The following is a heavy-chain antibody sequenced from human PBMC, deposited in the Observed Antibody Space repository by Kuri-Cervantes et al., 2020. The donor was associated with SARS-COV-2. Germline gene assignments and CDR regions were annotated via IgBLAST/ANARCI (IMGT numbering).Heavy chain of an antibody. J-gene: IGHJ4*02. CDR2: INAGNGNT. CDR3: ATTSGYCSGGSCHGNY. Sequence: ASVKVSCKASGYTFTSYAMHWVRQAPGQRLEWMGWINAGNGNTEYSQKFQGRVTITRDTSASTAYMELSSLRSEDTAVYYCATTSGYCSGGSCHGNYWGQGTLVTVSS. D-gene: IGHD2-15*01. V-gene: IGHV1-3*01. CDR1: GYTFTSYA.